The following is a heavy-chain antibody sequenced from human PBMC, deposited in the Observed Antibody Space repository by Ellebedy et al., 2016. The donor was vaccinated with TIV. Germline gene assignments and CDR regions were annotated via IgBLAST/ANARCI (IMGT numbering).Heavy chain of an antibody. CDR1: GFTFSSYA. CDR2: IKSKTDGGTT. J-gene: IGHJ5*02. Sequence: GESLKISCAASGFTFSSYAMSWVRQAPGKGLEWVGRIKSKTDGGTTDYAAPVKGRFTISRDDSKNTLYLQMNSLKTEDTAVYYCTWRGWFDPWGQGTLVTVSS. V-gene: IGHV3-15*01. CDR3: TWRGWFDP.